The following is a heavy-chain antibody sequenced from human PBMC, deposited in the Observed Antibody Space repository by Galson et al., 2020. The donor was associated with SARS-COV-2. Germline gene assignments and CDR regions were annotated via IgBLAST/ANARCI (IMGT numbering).Heavy chain of an antibody. D-gene: IGHD4-17*01. J-gene: IGHJ4*02. CDR2: IYNSGRT. V-gene: IGHV4-31*03. CDR1: GGSISSGNYY. CDR3: VTGDYSYYFDY. Sequence: SETLSLTCTVSGGSISSGNYYWSWIRQHPGKGPEWIGYIYNSGRTSYPPSLPSRVTISIDTSKNPFSLILNSVTAADTAVYYCVTGDYSYYFDYWGQGTLVTVS.